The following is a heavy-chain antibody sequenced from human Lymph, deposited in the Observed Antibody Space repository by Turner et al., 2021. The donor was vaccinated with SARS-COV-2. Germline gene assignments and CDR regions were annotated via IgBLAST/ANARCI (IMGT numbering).Heavy chain of an antibody. V-gene: IGHV1-69*01. CDR2: IIPSFGTG. J-gene: IGHJ3*02. D-gene: IGHD6-19*01. CDR1: GVTFSSYA. CDR3: ARDTAVAGTLGAFDI. Sequence: QLVPSGAEVKKPGSSVKVSCTASGVTFSSYAISWVRQAPGQGLEWVGGIIPSFGTGNYAQKFQGRVTIAADESTSTAYMELGSLRSEDTAVYYCARDTAVAGTLGAFDIWGQGTMVTVSS.